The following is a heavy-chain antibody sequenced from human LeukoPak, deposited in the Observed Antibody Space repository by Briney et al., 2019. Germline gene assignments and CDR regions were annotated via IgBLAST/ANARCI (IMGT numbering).Heavy chain of an antibody. V-gene: IGHV3-21*01. D-gene: IGHD3-10*01. J-gene: IGHJ3*02. Sequence: PGGSLRLSCAASGFTFSSYSMNWVRQAPGKGLEWVSSISSSSSYIYYADSVKGRFTISRDNSKNTLYLQMNSLRAEDTAVYYCARDRLWFGELFGDAFDIWGQGTMVTVSS. CDR3: ARDRLWFGELFGDAFDI. CDR1: GFTFSSYS. CDR2: ISSSSSYI.